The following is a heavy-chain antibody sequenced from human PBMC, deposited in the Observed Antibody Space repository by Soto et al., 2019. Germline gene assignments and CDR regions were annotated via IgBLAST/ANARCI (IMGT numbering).Heavy chain of an antibody. CDR1: GGSISSGGYY. CDR2: IYYSGST. V-gene: IGHV4-31*03. CDR3: ARGTYYYDSSGYFDY. J-gene: IGHJ4*02. D-gene: IGHD3-22*01. Sequence: TSETLSLTCTVSGGSISSGGYYWSWIRQHPGKGLEWIGYIYYSGSTYYNPSLKSRVTISVDTSKNQSSLKLSSVTAADTAVYYCARGTYYYDSSGYFDYWGQGTLVTVSS.